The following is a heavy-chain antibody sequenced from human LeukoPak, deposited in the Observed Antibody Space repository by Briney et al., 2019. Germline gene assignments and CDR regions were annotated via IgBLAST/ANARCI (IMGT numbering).Heavy chain of an antibody. CDR3: ARERSSWYYWYFDL. CDR2: IIPIFGTA. D-gene: IGHD6-13*01. J-gene: IGHJ2*01. Sequence: SVKVSCKASGGTFSSYAISWVRQAPGQGLEWMGGIIPIFGTANYAQKFQGRVTITTDESTSTAYMELSSLRSEDTAVYYCARERSSWYYWYFDLWGRGTLVTVSS. CDR1: GGTFSSYA. V-gene: IGHV1-69*05.